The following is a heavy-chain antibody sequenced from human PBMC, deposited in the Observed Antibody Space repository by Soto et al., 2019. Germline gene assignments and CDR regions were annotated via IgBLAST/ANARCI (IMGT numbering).Heavy chain of an antibody. D-gene: IGHD3-22*01. CDR2: VSSSSSTI. V-gene: IGHV3-48*02. CDR3: GRGADYDSSSIRLNWFDP. J-gene: IGHJ5*02. CDR1: GLTFSSYS. Sequence: EVQLVESGGGLVQPGGSLRLSCAASGLTFSSYSMNWVRQAPGMGLEWGSYVSSSSSTIYYADSVKGRFTISRDNAKNTLYLIMNSLRDEDTAVYYSGRGADYDSSSIRLNWFDPGGQGTLVTVSS.